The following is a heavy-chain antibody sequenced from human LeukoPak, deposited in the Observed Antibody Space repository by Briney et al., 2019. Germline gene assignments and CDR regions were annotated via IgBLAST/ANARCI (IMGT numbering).Heavy chain of an antibody. V-gene: IGHV3-30*02. J-gene: IGHJ4*02. CDR2: IRYDGSNK. CDR1: GFTFSSYV. D-gene: IGHD1-26*01. Sequence: PGGSLRLSCAASGFTFSSYVMHWVRQAPGKGLEWVAFIRYDGSNKYYADSVKGRFTISRDNSKNTLYLQMNSLRAEDTAVYYCAKDPVGATATFDYWGQGTLVTVSS. CDR3: AKDPVGATATFDY.